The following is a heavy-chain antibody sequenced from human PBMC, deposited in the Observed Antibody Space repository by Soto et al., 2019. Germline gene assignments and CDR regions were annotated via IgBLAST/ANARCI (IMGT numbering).Heavy chain of an antibody. CDR3: ARKDSSGYYSTQFDY. V-gene: IGHV4-34*01. CDR1: GGSFSGYY. J-gene: IGHJ4*02. CDR2: INHSGST. Sequence: PSETLSLTCAVYGGSFSGYYWSWIRQPPGKGLEWIGEINHSGSTNYNPSLKSRVTISVDTSKNQFSLKLSPVTAADAAVYYCARKDSSGYYSTQFDYWGQGTLVTVSS. D-gene: IGHD3-22*01.